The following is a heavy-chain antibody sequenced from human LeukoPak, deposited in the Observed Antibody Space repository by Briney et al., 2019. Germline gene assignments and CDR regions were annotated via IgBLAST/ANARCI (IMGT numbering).Heavy chain of an antibody. CDR2: MNPNSGNT. V-gene: IGHV1-8*01. CDR1: GYTFTSYD. CDR3: ARGLFGITMIVLVPDWFDR. Sequence: ASVKVSCKASGYTFTSYDINWVRQATGQGLEWMGWMNPNSGNTGYAQKFQGRVTMTRNTSISTAYMELSSLRSEDTAVYYCARGLFGITMIVLVPDWFDRWGQGTLVTVSS. D-gene: IGHD3-22*01. J-gene: IGHJ5*02.